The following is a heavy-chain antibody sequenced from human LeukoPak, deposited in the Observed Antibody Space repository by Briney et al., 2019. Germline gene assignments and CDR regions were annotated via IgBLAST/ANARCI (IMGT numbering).Heavy chain of an antibody. Sequence: GGSLRLSCAASGFTFSSYSMNWVRQAPGKGLEWVSSISSSNTYIYYADSVKGRFTISRDNAKNSLYLQMNSLRAEDTAVYYCARVGVGMYHFDHWGQGTLVTVSS. CDR1: GFTFSSYS. D-gene: IGHD2-2*01. J-gene: IGHJ4*02. CDR2: ISSSNTYI. CDR3: ARVGVGMYHFDH. V-gene: IGHV3-21*01.